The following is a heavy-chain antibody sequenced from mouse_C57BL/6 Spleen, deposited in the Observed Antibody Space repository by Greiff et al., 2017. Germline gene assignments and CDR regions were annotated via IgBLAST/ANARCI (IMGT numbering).Heavy chain of an antibody. CDR1: GYTFTSYW. CDR3: ATSITTVVAPLFDY. Sequence: QVQLQQPGAELVKPGASVKMSCKASGYTFTSYWITWVKQRPGQGLEWIGDIYPGSGSTNYNEKFKSKATLTVDTSSSTAYMQLSSLTSEDSAVYYCATSITTVVAPLFDYGGQGTTLTVSS. J-gene: IGHJ2*01. D-gene: IGHD1-1*01. V-gene: IGHV1-55*01. CDR2: IYPGSGST.